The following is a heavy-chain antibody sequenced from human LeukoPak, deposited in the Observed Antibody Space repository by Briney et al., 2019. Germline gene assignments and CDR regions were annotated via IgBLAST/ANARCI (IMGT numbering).Heavy chain of an antibody. V-gene: IGHV1-69*06. CDR2: IIPIFGTA. J-gene: IGHJ6*03. D-gene: IGHD6-19*01. CDR3: ARGLSSGWYYYYMDV. CDR1: GGTFSSYA. Sequence: SVKVSCKASGGTFSSYAISWVRQAPGQGLEWMGGIIPIFGTANYAQKFQGRVTITADKSTSTAYMELSSLRSEDTAVYYCARGLSSGWYYYYMDVWGKGTTVTISS.